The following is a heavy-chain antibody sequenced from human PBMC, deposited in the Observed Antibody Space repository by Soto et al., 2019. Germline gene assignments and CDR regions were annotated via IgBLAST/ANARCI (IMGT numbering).Heavy chain of an antibody. D-gene: IGHD3-3*01. V-gene: IGHV5-51*01. J-gene: IGHJ6*02. Sequence: PGESLKISCKGSGYSFTSYWIGWVRQMPGKGLEWMGIIYPGDSDTRYSPSFQGQVTISADESISTAYLQWSSLKASDTAMYYCARQKPYDFWRGYYYGMDVWGQGTTVTVSS. CDR1: GYSFTSYW. CDR3: ARQKPYDFWRGYYYGMDV. CDR2: IYPGDSDT.